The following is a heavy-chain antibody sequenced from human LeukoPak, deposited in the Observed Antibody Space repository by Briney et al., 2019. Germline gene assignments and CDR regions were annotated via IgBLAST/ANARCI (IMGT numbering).Heavy chain of an antibody. J-gene: IGHJ4*02. CDR3: ARGPQYSSSSARYSPSTAYYFDY. D-gene: IGHD6-6*01. Sequence: GASVKVSCKASGYTFTSYDITWVRQATGQGLEWMGWMNPNSGNTGSAQKFQGRVTMTRNTSISTAYMELSSLRSEDTAVYYCARGPQYSSSSARYSPSTAYYFDYWGQGTLVTVSS. CDR1: GYTFTSYD. V-gene: IGHV1-8*01. CDR2: MNPNSGNT.